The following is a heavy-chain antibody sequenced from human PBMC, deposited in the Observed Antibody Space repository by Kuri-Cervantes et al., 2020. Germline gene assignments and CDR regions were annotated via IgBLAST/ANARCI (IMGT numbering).Heavy chain of an antibody. CDR3: ARDGAGRGHYYYMDV. Sequence: GESLKISCAASGFTFSSYSMNWVRQAPGKGLEWVSSISSSSSYIYYADLVKGRFTISRDNAKNSLYLQMNSLRAEDTAVYYCARDGAGRGHYYYMDVWGKGTTVTVSS. V-gene: IGHV3-21*01. CDR2: ISSSSSYI. J-gene: IGHJ6*03. CDR1: GFTFSSYS. D-gene: IGHD6-13*01.